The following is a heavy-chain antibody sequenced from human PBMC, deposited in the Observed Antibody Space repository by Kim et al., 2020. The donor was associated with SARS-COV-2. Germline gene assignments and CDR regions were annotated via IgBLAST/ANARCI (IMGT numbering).Heavy chain of an antibody. CDR2: IYYSGST. Sequence: SETLSLTCSVSGGSISSYYWSWIRQPPGKGLEWIGYIYYSGSTNYNPSLKSRVTISVDTSKNQFSLKLNSVTAADTAVYYCARHGPLVEPAAMGRYYFDYWGQGTLVTVSS. V-gene: IGHV4-59*08. D-gene: IGHD2-2*01. J-gene: IGHJ4*02. CDR1: GGSISSYY. CDR3: ARHGPLVEPAAMGRYYFDY.